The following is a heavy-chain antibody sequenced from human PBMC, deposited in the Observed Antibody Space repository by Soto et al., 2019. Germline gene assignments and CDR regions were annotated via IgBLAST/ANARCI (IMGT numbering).Heavy chain of an antibody. Sequence: EVQLVESGGGLVKPGGSLRLSCAASGFTFSNAWMSWVRQAPGKGLEWVGRIKSKTDGGTIDYAAPVKGRFTISRDDSASTLYLQMNSTKTEDTAVYYCTTKKEVVEATLYFQHCGQGTLVTVSS. D-gene: IGHD2-8*02. CDR2: IKSKTDGGTI. J-gene: IGHJ1*01. CDR1: GFTFSNAW. V-gene: IGHV3-15*01. CDR3: TTKKEVVEATLYFQH.